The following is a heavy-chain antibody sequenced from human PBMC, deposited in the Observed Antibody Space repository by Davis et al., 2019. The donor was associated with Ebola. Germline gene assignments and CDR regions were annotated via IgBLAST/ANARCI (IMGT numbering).Heavy chain of an antibody. Sequence: PGGSLRLSCTVSGDSMTSHYWSWIRQPPGKGLEYIGYIYYSGNTNYNPSLKSRVTISIDTSKKQFSLKLSSVTAADTAVYYCTREFTSQSDHWGQGTLVTVSS. D-gene: IGHD4-11*01. CDR3: TREFTSQSDH. J-gene: IGHJ4*02. CDR2: IYYSGNT. V-gene: IGHV4-59*11. CDR1: GDSMTSHY.